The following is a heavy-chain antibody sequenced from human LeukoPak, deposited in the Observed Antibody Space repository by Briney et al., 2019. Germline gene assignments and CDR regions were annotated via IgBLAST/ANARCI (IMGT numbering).Heavy chain of an antibody. J-gene: IGHJ4*02. Sequence: GASVKVSCKASGYTFTSYDINWVRQATGQGLEWMGWMNPNSGNTGYAQKFQGRVTMTRNTSTSTAYMELSSLRSEDTAVYYCARGLGKAFAPDYWGQGTLVTVSS. CDR1: GYTFTSYD. CDR2: MNPNSGNT. D-gene: IGHD4-23*01. V-gene: IGHV1-8*01. CDR3: ARGLGKAFAPDY.